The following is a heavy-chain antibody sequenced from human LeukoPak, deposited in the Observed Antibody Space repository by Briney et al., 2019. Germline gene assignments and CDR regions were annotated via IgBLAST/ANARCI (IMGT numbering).Heavy chain of an antibody. CDR3: ARDSGGYCTNGVCSTFDH. CDR2: ICSSGSTI. Sequence: GGSLRLSCAASGFTFSSYEMNWVRQGPGKGLEWVSYICSSGSTIYYADSVTGRFTISRDNAKNSLYLQMHRLRAEDTAVYYCARDSGGYCTNGVCSTFDHWGQGPLVTVSS. J-gene: IGHJ4*02. CDR1: GFTFSSYE. V-gene: IGHV3-48*03. D-gene: IGHD2-8*01.